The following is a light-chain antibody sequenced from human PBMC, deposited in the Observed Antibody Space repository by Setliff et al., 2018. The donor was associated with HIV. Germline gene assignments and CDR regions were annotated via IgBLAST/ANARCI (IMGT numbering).Light chain of an antibody. CDR1: TSNIGSNT. CDR3: AAWDDSLNGWV. V-gene: IGLV1-44*01. Sequence: QSVLAQPPSASGTPGQRVSISCSGSTSNIGSNTVSWYQQLPGTAPKLLIYSNNQWPSGVPDRFSGSKSGTSASLAISGLQSEDEADYYCAAWDDSLNGWVFGGGTQLTVL. CDR2: SNN. J-gene: IGLJ3*02.